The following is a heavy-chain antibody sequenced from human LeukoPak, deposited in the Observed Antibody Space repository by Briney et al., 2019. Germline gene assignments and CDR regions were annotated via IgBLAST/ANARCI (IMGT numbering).Heavy chain of an antibody. D-gene: IGHD3-9*01. V-gene: IGHV5-51*01. CDR2: IYPGDSET. CDR3: ARLLTGATPADC. CDR1: GYSFTSYW. J-gene: IGHJ4*02. Sequence: GESLKISCKGSGYSFTSYWIGWVRQMPGKGLEWMGIIYPGDSETRYRPSFQGHVTISADKSISTAYLQRSSLKASDTAMYYCARLLTGATPADCWGQGTLVTVSS.